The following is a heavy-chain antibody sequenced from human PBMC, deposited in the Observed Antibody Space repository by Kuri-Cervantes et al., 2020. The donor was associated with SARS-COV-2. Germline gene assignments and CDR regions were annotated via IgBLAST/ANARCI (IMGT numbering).Heavy chain of an antibody. CDR2: INPNSGGT. V-gene: IGHV1-2*02. CDR3: AREDFSSLGAPHGLDY. CDR1: GYTFTGYY. J-gene: IGHJ4*02. Sequence: ASVKVSCKASGYTFTGYYMHWVRQAPGQGLEWMGWINPNSGGTNYAQKFQGRVTMTRDTSISTAYMEVTSLTYDDTAVYYCAREDFSSLGAPHGLDYWGQGTLVTSPQ. D-gene: IGHD1-26*01.